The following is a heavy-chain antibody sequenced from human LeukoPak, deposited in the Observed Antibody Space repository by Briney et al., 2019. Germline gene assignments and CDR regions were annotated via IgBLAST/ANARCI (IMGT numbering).Heavy chain of an antibody. CDR3: AKDLVSAAGTGRAFDI. J-gene: IGHJ3*02. Sequence: GGSLRLSCAASGFTFSSYAMSWVRQAPGKGLEWVSAISGSGGSTYYADSVKGRFTISRDNSKNTLYLQMNSLRAEDTALYYCAKDLVSAAGTGRAFDIWGQGTMVTVSS. CDR2: ISGSGGST. D-gene: IGHD6-13*01. CDR1: GFTFSSYA. V-gene: IGHV3-23*01.